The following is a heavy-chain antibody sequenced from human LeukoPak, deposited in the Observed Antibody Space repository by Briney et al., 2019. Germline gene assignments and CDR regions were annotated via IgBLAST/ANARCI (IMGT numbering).Heavy chain of an antibody. CDR3: ARHGSGRYYPAEGRVDY. D-gene: IGHD3-10*01. Sequence: ASEKVSCKAFGYGFTSYYIHWVRQAPGQGLEWMGIINPSVGGTTYARKFQGRVTMTRDTSTSTVYMELSSLRSEDTAVYYCARHGSGRYYPAEGRVDYWGQGTLVTVSS. J-gene: IGHJ4*02. CDR2: INPSVGGT. V-gene: IGHV1-46*03. CDR1: GYGFTSYY.